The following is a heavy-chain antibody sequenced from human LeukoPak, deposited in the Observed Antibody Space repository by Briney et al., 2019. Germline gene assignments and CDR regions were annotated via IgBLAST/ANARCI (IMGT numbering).Heavy chain of an antibody. CDR3: VQTTGWPGFDY. CDR2: IYSGVPT. V-gene: IGHV4-4*09. J-gene: IGHJ4*02. D-gene: IGHD1-1*01. Sequence: PSETLSLTCTTSGVSISRFYWSWVRQPPGKGLEWIGNIYSGVPTYFNPSLKSRVIISVDTSKNQFSLNLTSVTAADAAMYYCVQTTGWPGFDYWGQGILVTVSS. CDR1: GVSISRFY.